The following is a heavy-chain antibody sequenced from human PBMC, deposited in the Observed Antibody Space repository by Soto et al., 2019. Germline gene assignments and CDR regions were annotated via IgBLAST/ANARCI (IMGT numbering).Heavy chain of an antibody. CDR2: ISYDGSNK. CDR1: GFTFSSYG. CDR3: AKDESPVKVLNTLLDY. Sequence: QVQLVESGGGVVQPGRSLRLSCAASGFTFSSYGMHWVRQAPGKGLEWVAVISYDGSNKYYADSVKGRFTISRDNSKNTLYRQMNSLRAEDTAVYYCAKDESPVKVLNTLLDYWGQGTRVTVSS. D-gene: IGHD4-4*01. J-gene: IGHJ4*02. V-gene: IGHV3-30*18.